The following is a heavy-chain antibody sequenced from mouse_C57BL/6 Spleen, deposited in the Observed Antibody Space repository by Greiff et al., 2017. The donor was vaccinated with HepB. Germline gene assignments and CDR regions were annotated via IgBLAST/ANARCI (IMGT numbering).Heavy chain of an antibody. V-gene: IGHV1-80*01. D-gene: IGHD1-1*01. J-gene: IGHJ2*01. Sequence: QVQLKQSGAELVKPGASVKISCKASGYVFSSYWMNWVKQRPGKGLEWIGQIYPGDGDTNYNGKFKGKATLTADKSSSPAYMQLSSLTSEDSAVYFCARKRTTNDFDYWGQGTTLTVSS. CDR2: IYPGDGDT. CDR3: ARKRTTNDFDY. CDR1: GYVFSSYW.